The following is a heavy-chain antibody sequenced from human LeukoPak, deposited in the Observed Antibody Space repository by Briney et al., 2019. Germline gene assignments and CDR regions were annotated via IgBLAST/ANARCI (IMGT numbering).Heavy chain of an antibody. V-gene: IGHV4-59*01. CDR1: GGSISSYY. J-gene: IGHJ4*02. CDR2: IYYSGST. Sequence: SETLSLTXTVSGGSISSYYWSWIRQPPGKGVEWIGYIYYSGSTNYNPSLKSRVTISVDTSKNQFSLKLSSVTAADTAVYYCARSLGSNSGLFDYWGQGTLVTVSS. CDR3: ARSLGSNSGLFDY. D-gene: IGHD2/OR15-2a*01.